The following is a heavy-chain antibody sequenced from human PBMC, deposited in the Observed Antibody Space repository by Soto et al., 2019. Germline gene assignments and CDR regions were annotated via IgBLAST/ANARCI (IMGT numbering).Heavy chain of an antibody. D-gene: IGHD3-10*01. Sequence: EVQLVESGGGLVQPGRSLRLSCAASGFTFDDYAMHWVRQAPGKGLEWVSGISWNSGSIGYADSVKGRFTISRDNAKNARYLQMNSLRAEDTALYYCAQDAITRVRGVISYYGMDVWGQGTTVTVSS. V-gene: IGHV3-9*01. CDR3: AQDAITRVRGVISYYGMDV. J-gene: IGHJ6*02. CDR2: ISWNSGSI. CDR1: GFTFDDYA.